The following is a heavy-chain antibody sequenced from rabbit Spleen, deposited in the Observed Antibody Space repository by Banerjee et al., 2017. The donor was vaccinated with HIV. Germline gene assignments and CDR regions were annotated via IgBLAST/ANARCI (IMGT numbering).Heavy chain of an antibody. V-gene: IGHV1S40*01. Sequence: QSLEESGGDLVKPGASLTLTCTASGFSFSSNYWICWVRQAPGKGLEWIACINIFTGKSVDASWAKGRFSMSRTSSTTVTLQMTSLTAADTATDLCARDLVAVIGWNFSLGGPGTLVTGS. CDR2: INIFTGKS. J-gene: IGHJ6*01. CDR1: GFSFSSNYW. D-gene: IGHD1-1*01. CDR3: ARDLVAVIGWNFSL.